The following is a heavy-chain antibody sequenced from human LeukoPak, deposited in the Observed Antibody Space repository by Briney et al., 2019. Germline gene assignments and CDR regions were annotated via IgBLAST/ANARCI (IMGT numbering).Heavy chain of an antibody. CDR1: GGSFSGYY. J-gene: IGHJ4*02. D-gene: IGHD2-8*01. Sequence: ASETLSLTCAVYGGSFSGYYWSWIRQPPGKGLEWSGEINHSGSTNSNPSLKSRVTISVDTSKNQFSLKLSSVTAADTAVYYCARAHGCTNGVCYTAIREYYFDYWGQGTLVTVSS. V-gene: IGHV4-34*01. CDR2: INHSGST. CDR3: ARAHGCTNGVCYTAIREYYFDY.